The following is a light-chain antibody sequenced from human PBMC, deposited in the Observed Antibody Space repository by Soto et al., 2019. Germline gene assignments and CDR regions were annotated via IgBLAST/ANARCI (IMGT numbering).Light chain of an antibody. CDR1: SSDVGGYNH. J-gene: IGLJ2*01. CDR3: SSNTSSSTLL. CDR2: AVT. V-gene: IGLV2-14*01. Sequence: QSALTQPASVSGSPGQSITISCTGTSSDVGGYNHVSWYQQYPGKAPKLMIYAVTNRPSGVSNRFSGSKSGNTASLTISGLQAEDEADYYCSSNTSSSTLLFGGGTKLTVL.